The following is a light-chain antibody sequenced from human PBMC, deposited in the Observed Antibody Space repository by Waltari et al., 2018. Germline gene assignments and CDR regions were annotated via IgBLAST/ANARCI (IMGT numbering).Light chain of an antibody. CDR3: AVWDDKLSAWV. Sequence: QSVVTQPPSASGTPGQRVTMSCSGGSSNLATNNVVWYQQLPGTAPRLLLYWGDKRPSGVPDRFSGSKSGTSASLAVSGLRSEDEGDYYCAVWDDKLSAWVFGAGTKLTVL. CDR1: SSNLATNN. CDR2: WGD. J-gene: IGLJ3*02. V-gene: IGLV1-47*01.